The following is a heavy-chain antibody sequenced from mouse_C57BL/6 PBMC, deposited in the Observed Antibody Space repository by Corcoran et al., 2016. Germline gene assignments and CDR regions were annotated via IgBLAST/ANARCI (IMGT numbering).Heavy chain of an antibody. J-gene: IGHJ1*03. CDR1: GYTFTTYG. CDR2: INTYSGVP. CDR3: ARGSNWYIDV. V-gene: IGHV9-3*01. Sequence: QIQLVQSGPELKKPGETVKISCKASGYTFTTYGMSWVKQAPGKGLKWMGWINTYSGVPTYADDFKGRFAFSLETSASTAYLQINNLKNEDTATYYCARGSNWYIDVLGTGTTVTVSS.